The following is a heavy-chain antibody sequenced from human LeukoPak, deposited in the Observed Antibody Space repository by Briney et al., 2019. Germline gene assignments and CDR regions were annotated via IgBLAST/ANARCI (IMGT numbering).Heavy chain of an antibody. CDR2: INHRLST. CDR1: GASFSDYY. CDR3: ASASGFSSSWRKRSFDY. D-gene: IGHD6-13*01. J-gene: IGHJ4*02. Sequence: PSETLSLTCFGYGASFSDYYWTWIRQPPGKGLEWIGEINHRLSTNYSPSLKSRVTMSVDTSRKQFSLKLTSVTASDTAVYYCASASGFSSSWRKRSFDYWGQGALVTVSS. V-gene: IGHV4-34*01.